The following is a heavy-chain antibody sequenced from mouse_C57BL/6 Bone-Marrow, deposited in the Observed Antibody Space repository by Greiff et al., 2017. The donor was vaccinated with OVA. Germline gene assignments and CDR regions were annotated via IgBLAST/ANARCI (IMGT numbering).Heavy chain of an antibody. CDR3: TREDYYGSSPYWYFDV. D-gene: IGHD1-1*01. V-gene: IGHV1-15*01. Sequence: VKLQESGAELVRPGASVTLSCKASGYTFTDYEMHWVKQTPVHGLEWIGAIDPETGGTAYNQKFKGKAILTADKSSSTAYMELRSLTSEDSAVYYCTREDYYGSSPYWYFDVWGTGTTVTVSS. CDR2: IDPETGGT. CDR1: GYTFTDYE. J-gene: IGHJ1*03.